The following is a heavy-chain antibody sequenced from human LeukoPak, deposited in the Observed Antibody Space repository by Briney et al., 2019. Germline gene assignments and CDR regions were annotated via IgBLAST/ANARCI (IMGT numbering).Heavy chain of an antibody. CDR3: AREIKWELRNWFDP. CDR2: IYYTGST. J-gene: IGHJ5*02. D-gene: IGHD1-26*01. CDR1: GDSISSNY. Sequence: SETLSLTCTVSGDSISSNYWGWIRQPPGKGLEWIGYIYYTGSTNYNPSLKSRVTISVDTSKNQFSLKLSSVTAADTAVYYCAREIKWELRNWFDPWGQGTLVTVSS. V-gene: IGHV4-59*01.